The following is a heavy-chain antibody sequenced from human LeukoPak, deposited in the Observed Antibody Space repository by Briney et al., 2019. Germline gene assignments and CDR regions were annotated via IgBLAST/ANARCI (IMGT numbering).Heavy chain of an antibody. CDR2: IYYIWST. CDR1: GGSISSSSYY. CDR3: ARGWASGYYYGRGYKWFDP. Sequence: PSETLSLTCTVSGGSISSSSYYWGWIRQPPGKGLEWIGSIYYIWSTYYNPSLKSRVTISVDTSKNHFSPELSSVTSADTAAYYCARGWASGYYYGRGYKWFDPWGQGTLVTVSS. J-gene: IGHJ5*02. D-gene: IGHD3-22*01. V-gene: IGHV4-39*07.